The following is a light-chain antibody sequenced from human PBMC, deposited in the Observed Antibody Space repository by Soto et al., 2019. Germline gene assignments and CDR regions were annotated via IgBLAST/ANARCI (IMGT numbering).Light chain of an antibody. CDR1: QSVSSN. CDR2: GAS. CDR3: QQYNNWPPGAYT. J-gene: IGKJ2*01. Sequence: EIVMTQSPATLSVSPGERATLSCRASQSVSSNLAWYQQKPGQAPRLLIYGASTRATGIPARFSGSGSGTESTLSISSLQSEDFAVYYCQQYNNWPPGAYTFGQGTKLEIK. V-gene: IGKV3-15*01.